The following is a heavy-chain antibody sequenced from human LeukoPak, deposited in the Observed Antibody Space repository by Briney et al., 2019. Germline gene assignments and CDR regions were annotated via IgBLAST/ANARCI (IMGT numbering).Heavy chain of an antibody. CDR1: GFTFSSYS. CDR2: ISSGGSTI. V-gene: IGHV3-48*04. D-gene: IGHD3-9*01. CDR3: ARDEYYDILTGPELSEDY. Sequence: PGGSLRLSCAASGFTFSSYSMNWVRQAPGKGLEWVSYISSGGSTIYYADSVKGRFTISRDNAKNSLYLQMNSLRAEDTAVYYCARDEYYDILTGPELSEDYWGQGTLVTVSS. J-gene: IGHJ4*02.